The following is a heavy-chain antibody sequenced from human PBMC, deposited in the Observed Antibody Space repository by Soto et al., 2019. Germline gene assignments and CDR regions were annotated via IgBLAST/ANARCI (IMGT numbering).Heavy chain of an antibody. CDR2: INGGNGNT. V-gene: IGHV1-3*01. CDR3: ARDDSGFSGSQYIESFNY. CDR1: GNTVPNYA. D-gene: IGHD1-26*01. Sequence: ASVKVSCKASGNTVPNYAIHWVRQAPGQRLEWMGWINGGNGNTYYSERFQGRVTFTRDTSAGTVYMQLSSLTSEDTAVYYCARDDSGFSGSQYIESFNYWGQGAMVTVSS. J-gene: IGHJ4*02.